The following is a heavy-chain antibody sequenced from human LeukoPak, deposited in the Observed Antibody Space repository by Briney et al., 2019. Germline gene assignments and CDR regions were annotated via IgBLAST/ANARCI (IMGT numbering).Heavy chain of an antibody. Sequence: SETLSLTCTVSGGSISSSSYYWGWIRQPPGKGLEWIGSIYYSGSTYYNPSLKSRVTISVDTSKNQFSLKLSSVTAADTAVYYCARHGLAGGGYVVDYWGRGTLVTVSS. CDR3: ARHGLAGGGYVVDY. CDR1: GGSISSSSYY. J-gene: IGHJ4*02. V-gene: IGHV4-39*01. D-gene: IGHD5-12*01. CDR2: IYYSGST.